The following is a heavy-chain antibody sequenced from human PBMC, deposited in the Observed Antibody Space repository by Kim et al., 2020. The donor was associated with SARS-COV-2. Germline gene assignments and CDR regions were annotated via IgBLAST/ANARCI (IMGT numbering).Heavy chain of an antibody. J-gene: IGHJ3*02. CDR1: GYTFTSYD. CDR2: MNPNSGNT. V-gene: IGHV1-8*01. Sequence: ASVKVSCKASGYTFTSYDINWVRQATGQGLEWMGWMNPNSGNTGYAQKFQGRVTMTRNTSISTAYMELSSLRSEDTAVYYCARVQPAIFGVVDDAFDIWGQGTMVTVSS. CDR3: ARVQPAIFGVVDDAFDI. D-gene: IGHD3-3*01.